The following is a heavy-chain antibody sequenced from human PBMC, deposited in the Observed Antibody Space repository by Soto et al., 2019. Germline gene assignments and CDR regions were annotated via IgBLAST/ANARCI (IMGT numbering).Heavy chain of an antibody. J-gene: IGHJ4*02. CDR3: ARGLDYGSSAFYLLF. CDR1: GGTFSRYA. Sequence: KASCKASGGTFSRYALNWVRQASRQGPELMGGIVPLCGKATYGQKFQGRVTITADESTITAYMALSSLRSEGTAMYYCARGLDYGSSAFYLLFWVQGTLVTVSS. D-gene: IGHD3-22*01. CDR2: IVPLCGKA. V-gene: IGHV1-69*01.